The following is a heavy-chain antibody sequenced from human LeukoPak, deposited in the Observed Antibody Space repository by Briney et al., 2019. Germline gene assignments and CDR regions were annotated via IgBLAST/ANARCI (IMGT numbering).Heavy chain of an antibody. CDR2: LSHSGSG. CDR1: GGSVSSYY. V-gene: IGHV4-59*02. CDR3: ARARYANARYAFGI. Sequence: PSETLSLTCTVSGGSVSSYYWSWIRRPPGRGLEWVAYLSHSGSGDSNPSLTGRVTTSVDTSKNQFSLKLTSVTAADTAVYYCARARYANARYAFGIWGHGTMVTVSS. J-gene: IGHJ3*02. D-gene: IGHD2-2*01.